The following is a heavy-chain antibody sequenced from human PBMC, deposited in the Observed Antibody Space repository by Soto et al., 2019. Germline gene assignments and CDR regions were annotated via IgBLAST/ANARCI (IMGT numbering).Heavy chain of an antibody. CDR3: ARAFVVGGGSYFDLWFDP. CDR2: IIPIFGTA. V-gene: IGHV1-69*01. D-gene: IGHD1-26*01. Sequence: QVQLVQSGAEVKKPGSSVKVSCKASGGTFSSYAISWVRQAPGHGLEWMGGIIPIFGTANYAQKFQGRVTITADESTSTAYMELSSLRSEDTAVYYCARAFVVGGGSYFDLWFDPWGQGTLVTVSS. J-gene: IGHJ5*02. CDR1: GGTFSSYA.